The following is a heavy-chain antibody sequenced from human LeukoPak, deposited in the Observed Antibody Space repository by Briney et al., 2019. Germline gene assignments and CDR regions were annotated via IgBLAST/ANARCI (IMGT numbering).Heavy chain of an antibody. J-gene: IGHJ4*02. V-gene: IGHV3-7*01. CDR1: GFTFSDYW. Sequence: GGSLRLSCAASGFTFSDYWMGWVRQAPGKGLEWVANINQDDSEKFYVDSVKGRFTISRDNAKNSLYLQMNSLRAEDTAVYYCARSSHNAYFYDTMNSSFDCWGQGTLVTVSS. D-gene: IGHD3-22*01. CDR2: INQDDSEK. CDR3: ARSSHNAYFYDTMNSSFDC.